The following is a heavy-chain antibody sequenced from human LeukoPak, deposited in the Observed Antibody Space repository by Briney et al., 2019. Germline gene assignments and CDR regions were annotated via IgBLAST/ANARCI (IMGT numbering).Heavy chain of an antibody. V-gene: IGHV1-18*01. J-gene: IGHJ6*02. D-gene: IGHD3-9*01. CDR1: GYTFTSYG. CDR2: ISAYNGNA. Sequence: GSSVKVSCKASGYTFTSYGISWVRQAPGQGLGWMGWISAYNGNANYAQKLQGRVTMTTDTSTSTAYMELRSLRSDDTAVYYCARDGLVYRGLRYFDWPGTYYYYGMDVWGQGTTVTVSS. CDR3: ARDGLVYRGLRYFDWPGTYYYYGMDV.